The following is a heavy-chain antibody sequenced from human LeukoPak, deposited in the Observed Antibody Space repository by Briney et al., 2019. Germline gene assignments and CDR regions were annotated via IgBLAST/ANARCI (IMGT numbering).Heavy chain of an antibody. CDR2: IYYTGNT. V-gene: IGHV4-39*07. CDR3: ARDPDNDPFDY. D-gene: IGHD1-1*01. J-gene: IGHJ4*02. CDR1: GGSISSSSYY. Sequence: SETLSLTCTVSGGSISSSSYYWGWIRQPPGKGLEWIGSIYYTGNTYYNPYLKSRVTISVDTSKNQFSLKLRSVTAADTAVYYCARDPDNDPFDYWGQGTLVTVSS.